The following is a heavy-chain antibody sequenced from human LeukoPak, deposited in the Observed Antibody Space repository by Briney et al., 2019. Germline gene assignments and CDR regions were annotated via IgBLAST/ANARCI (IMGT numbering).Heavy chain of an antibody. D-gene: IGHD2-2*01. V-gene: IGHV4-4*02. CDR1: GGSINSSNW. CDR2: IYHSGST. Sequence: PSETLSLTCAVSGGSINSSNWWSWVRQPPGKGLEWIGEIYHSGSTNYNPSLKSRVTISVDKSKNQFSLKLSSVTAADTAVYYCARSPYNYCSSTSCLYYYYGMDVWGKGTTVTVSS. CDR3: ARSPYNYCSSTSCLYYYYGMDV. J-gene: IGHJ6*04.